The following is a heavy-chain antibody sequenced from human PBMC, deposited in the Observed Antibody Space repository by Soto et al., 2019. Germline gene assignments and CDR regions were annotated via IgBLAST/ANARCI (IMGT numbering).Heavy chain of an antibody. CDR2: IYYSGST. Sequence: QVQLQESGPGLVKPSQTLSLTCTVSGGSISSGGYYWSWIRQPPGKGLAWIGYIYYSGSTYYNPSLKSRVTISVDTSKNQCPLKLSSVTAADTSVYDWARVAVTFYWYFDLWGRGTLVTVSS. CDR3: ARVAVTFYWYFDL. CDR1: GGSISSGGYY. D-gene: IGHD4-17*01. J-gene: IGHJ2*01. V-gene: IGHV4-30-4*01.